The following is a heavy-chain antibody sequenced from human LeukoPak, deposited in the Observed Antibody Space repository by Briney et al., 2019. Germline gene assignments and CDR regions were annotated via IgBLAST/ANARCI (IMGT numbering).Heavy chain of an antibody. CDR2: ISAYNGNT. CDR1: GYTFTSYG. D-gene: IGHD3-10*01. J-gene: IGHJ5*02. CDR3: ARGYGFGELSWFDP. Sequence: GASVKVSRKASGYTFTSYGISWVRQAPGQGLEWMGWISAYNGNTNYAQRLQGRVTMTTDTSTSTAYMELRSLRSDDTAVYYCARGYGFGELSWFDPWGQGTLVTVSS. V-gene: IGHV1-18*01.